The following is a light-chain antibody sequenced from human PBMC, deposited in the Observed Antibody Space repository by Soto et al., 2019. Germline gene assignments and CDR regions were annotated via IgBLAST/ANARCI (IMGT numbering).Light chain of an antibody. V-gene: IGKV3-11*01. CDR1: QSVSSY. J-gene: IGKJ2*01. CDR3: QQRSNWPPFT. CDR2: DAS. Sequence: EIVLPQSPATLSLSPGERATLSCRASQSVSSYLAWYQQKPGQAPRLLIYDASNRATGSPARFSGSGSGTDFTLTISSLEPEDFAVYYCQQRSNWPPFTFGQGTKLEIK.